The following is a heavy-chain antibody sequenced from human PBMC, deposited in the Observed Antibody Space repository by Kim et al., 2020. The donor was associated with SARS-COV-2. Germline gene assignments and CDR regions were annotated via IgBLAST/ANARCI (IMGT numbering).Heavy chain of an antibody. CDR2: IIPIFGTA. D-gene: IGHD3-16*02. J-gene: IGHJ4*02. V-gene: IGHV1-69*13. CDR1: GGTFSSYA. Sequence: SVKVSCKASGGTFSSYAISWVRQAPGQGLEWMGGIIPIFGTANYAQKFQGRVTITADESTSTAYMELSSLRSEDTAVYYCARGGITFGGVIVIRVFDYWGQGTLVTVSS. CDR3: ARGGITFGGVIVIRVFDY.